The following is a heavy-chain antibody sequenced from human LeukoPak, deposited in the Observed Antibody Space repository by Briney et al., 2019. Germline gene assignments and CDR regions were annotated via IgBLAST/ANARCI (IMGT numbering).Heavy chain of an antibody. CDR1: GGSISSSSYY. CDR2: IYYSGST. V-gene: IGHV4-39*01. Sequence: SETLSLTCTVSGGSISSSSYYWGWIRQPPGKGLEWIGSIYYSGSTYYNPSLKSRVTISVDTSKNQFSLKLSSVTAADTAGYYCARRRRYDILTGYSSFDYWGQGTLVTVSS. D-gene: IGHD3-9*01. CDR3: ARRRRYDILTGYSSFDY. J-gene: IGHJ4*02.